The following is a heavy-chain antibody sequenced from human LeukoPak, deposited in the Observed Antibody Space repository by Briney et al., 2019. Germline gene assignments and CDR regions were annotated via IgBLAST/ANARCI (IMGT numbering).Heavy chain of an antibody. V-gene: IGHV3-23*01. CDR1: GFSLRNYA. CDR3: AELGITMIGGV. Sequence: GGSLRLSCAASGFSLRNYAVTWVRQAPGKGLEWVSAITGSGGSTYYADSVKGRFTISRDNAKNSLYLQMNSLRAEDTAVYYCAELGITMIGGVWGKGTTVTVSS. CDR2: ITGSGGST. J-gene: IGHJ6*04. D-gene: IGHD3-10*02.